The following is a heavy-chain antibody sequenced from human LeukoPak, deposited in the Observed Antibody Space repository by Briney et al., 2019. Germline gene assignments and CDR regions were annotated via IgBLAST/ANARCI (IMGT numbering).Heavy chain of an antibody. CDR2: ISPDGNRE. V-gene: IGHV3-7*01. CDR3: ASTFPYCSSGTCAL. J-gene: IGHJ4*02. D-gene: IGHD2-15*01. Sequence: GGPLRLSCAASGLTFSSYWMTWVRQGPGKGLEWVATISPDGNRENYVDSVKGRFSISRDNAKNSLFLQMRSLRAEDTAMYYCASTFPYCSSGTCALGGQGTLVTVSS. CDR1: GLTFSSYW.